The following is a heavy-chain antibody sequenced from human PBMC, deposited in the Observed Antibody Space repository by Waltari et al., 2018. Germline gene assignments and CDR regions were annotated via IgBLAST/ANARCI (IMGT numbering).Heavy chain of an antibody. CDR2: IDPEDGET. D-gene: IGHD3-10*01. Sequence: EVELVQSGAEVKKPGATVKISCKASGSTYMDYFMQWVKQAPGRGLEWRGRIDPEDGETVYSEKFQGRVTITADTSTDTAYMELSSLTSGDTAVYYCAPLPGGSGQTFDYWGQGTLVTVSS. J-gene: IGHJ4*02. CDR1: GSTYMDYF. V-gene: IGHV1-69-2*01. CDR3: APLPGGSGQTFDY.